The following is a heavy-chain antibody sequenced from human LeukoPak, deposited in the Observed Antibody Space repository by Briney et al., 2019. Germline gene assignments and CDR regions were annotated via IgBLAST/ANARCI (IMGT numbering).Heavy chain of an antibody. J-gene: IGHJ4*02. CDR2: IYSGGST. Sequence: PGGSLRLSCAASGFTVSSNYMSWVRQAPGKGLEWVSVIYSGGSTYYADSVKGRFTISRDNSKNTLYLQMNSLRAKDTAVYYCARDSDYGDYFDYWGQGTLVTVSS. CDR1: GFTVSSNY. D-gene: IGHD4-17*01. CDR3: ARDSDYGDYFDY. V-gene: IGHV3-66*01.